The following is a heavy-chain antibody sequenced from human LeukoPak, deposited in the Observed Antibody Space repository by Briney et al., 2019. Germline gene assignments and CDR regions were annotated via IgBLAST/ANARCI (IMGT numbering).Heavy chain of an antibody. CDR1: GFTFSDYW. Sequence: PGGPLRLSCAASGFTFSDYWMAWVRQAPGKGLEWVANIKRDGSFAEYGDSLEGRFIISRDSGENSLFLQMSSLRVEDTAVYHCARWRRDHSEFDFWGQGTLVTVSS. D-gene: IGHD1-14*01. CDR2: IKRDGSFA. J-gene: IGHJ4*02. V-gene: IGHV3-7*01. CDR3: ARWRRDHSEFDF.